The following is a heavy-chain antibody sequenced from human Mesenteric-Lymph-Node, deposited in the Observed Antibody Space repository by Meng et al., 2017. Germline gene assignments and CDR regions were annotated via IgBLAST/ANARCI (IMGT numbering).Heavy chain of an antibody. V-gene: IGHV4-34*01. CDR3: ASPYCSGGSCSEDAFDI. D-gene: IGHD2-15*01. CDR2: INHSGST. J-gene: IGHJ3*02. Sequence: SQTLSLTCAVYGGSFSGYYWSWIRQPPGKGLEWIGEINHSGSTNYNPSLKSRVTISVDTSKNQFSLELSSVTAADTAVYYCASPYCSGGSCSEDAFDIWGQGTMVTVSS. CDR1: GGSFSGYY.